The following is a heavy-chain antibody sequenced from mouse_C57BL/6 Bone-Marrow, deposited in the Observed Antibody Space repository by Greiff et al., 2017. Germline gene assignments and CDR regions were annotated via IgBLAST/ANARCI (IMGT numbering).Heavy chain of an antibody. CDR3: ARWGCGFAY. Sequence: EVQLQQSGPELVKPGASVKISCKASGYTFTDYYMNWVKQSHGKSLEWIGDINPNNGGTSYNQKFKGKATLTVDKSSSTAYMELRSLTSEDSAVYYGARWGCGFAYWGQGTLVTVSA. CDR1: GYTFTDYY. V-gene: IGHV1-26*01. J-gene: IGHJ3*01. CDR2: INPNNGGT.